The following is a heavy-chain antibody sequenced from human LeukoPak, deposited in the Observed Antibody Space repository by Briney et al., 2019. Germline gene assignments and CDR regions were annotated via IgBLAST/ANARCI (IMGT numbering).Heavy chain of an antibody. Sequence: GGSLRLSCAASGFTFSSYAMSWVRQAPGKGLEWVSAISGSGGSTYYADSVKGRFTICRDNYKNTLYLQMNSLRAEDTAVYYCANQDRFSSSWYSQFDYWGQGTLVTVSS. D-gene: IGHD6-13*01. V-gene: IGHV3-23*01. J-gene: IGHJ4*02. CDR1: GFTFSSYA. CDR3: ANQDRFSSSWYSQFDY. CDR2: ISGSGGST.